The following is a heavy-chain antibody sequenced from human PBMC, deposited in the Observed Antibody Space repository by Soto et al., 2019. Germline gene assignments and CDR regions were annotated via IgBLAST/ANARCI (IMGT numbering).Heavy chain of an antibody. D-gene: IGHD5-18*01. J-gene: IGHJ6*02. CDR3: ACIFSGGYGYGFYYYGMDV. CDR2: IFYSGST. V-gene: IGHV4-39*01. Sequence: SETLYLTCTVSGGSISGSSYYWGWIRQPPGKGMEWIGSIFYSGSTYYNTSLKSRVTLSVDTSKNQFSLKLTSVTAADTSVYYCACIFSGGYGYGFYYYGMDVWGQGTTVS. CDR1: GGSISGSSYY.